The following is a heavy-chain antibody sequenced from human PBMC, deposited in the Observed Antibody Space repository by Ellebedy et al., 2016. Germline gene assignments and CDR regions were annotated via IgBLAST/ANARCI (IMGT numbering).Heavy chain of an antibody. CDR1: GGTFSSYA. Sequence: ASVKVSXXASGGTFSSYAISWVRQAPGQGLEWMGIINPSGGSTSYAQKFQGRVTMTRDTSTSTVYMELSSLRSEDTAVYYCARSRVRVVVAPTDYWGQGTLVTVSS. J-gene: IGHJ4*02. CDR2: INPSGGST. CDR3: ARSRVRVVVAPTDY. V-gene: IGHV1-46*01. D-gene: IGHD2-15*01.